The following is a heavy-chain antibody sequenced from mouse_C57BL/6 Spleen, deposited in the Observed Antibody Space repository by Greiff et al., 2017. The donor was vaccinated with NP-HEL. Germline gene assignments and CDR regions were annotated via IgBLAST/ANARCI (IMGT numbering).Heavy chain of an antibody. V-gene: IGHV5-17*01. J-gene: IGHJ4*01. D-gene: IGHD2-14*01. Sequence: EVHLVESGGGLVKPGGSLKLSCAASGFTFSDYGMHWVRQAPEKGLEWVAYISSGSSTIYYADTVKGRFPISRDNAKNTLFLQMTSLRSEDTAMYYCANPISSPYYYAMDYWGQGTSVTVSS. CDR1: GFTFSDYG. CDR2: ISSGSSTI. CDR3: ANPISSPYYYAMDY.